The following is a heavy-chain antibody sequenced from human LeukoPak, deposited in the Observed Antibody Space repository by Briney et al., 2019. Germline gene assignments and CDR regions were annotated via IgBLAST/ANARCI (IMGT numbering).Heavy chain of an antibody. J-gene: IGHJ4*02. CDR1: GYSISSGYY. Sequence: SETLSLTCAVSGYSISSGYYWGWIRQPPGKGLEWIGEINHSGSTNYNPSLKSRVTISVDTSKNQFSLKLSSVTAADTAVYYCARGRPYSSGHSPLWYWGQGTLVTVSS. D-gene: IGHD6-19*01. CDR2: INHSGST. CDR3: ARGRPYSSGHSPLWY. V-gene: IGHV4-38-2*01.